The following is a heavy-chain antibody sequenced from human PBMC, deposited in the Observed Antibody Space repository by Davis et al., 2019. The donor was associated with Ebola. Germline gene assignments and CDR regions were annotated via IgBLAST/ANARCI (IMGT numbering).Heavy chain of an antibody. CDR2: INPSGGTT. Sequence: AASVKVSCKASGYTLLSYYAHWVRQAPGQGLEWMGIINPSGGTTTYAQKLQGRVTMTRDTSTNTLYMELSSLKSGDTAVYYCVRDLRGWGDFDYWGQGTLVTVSS. D-gene: IGHD3-10*01. V-gene: IGHV1-46*01. J-gene: IGHJ4*02. CDR1: GYTLLSYY. CDR3: VRDLRGWGDFDY.